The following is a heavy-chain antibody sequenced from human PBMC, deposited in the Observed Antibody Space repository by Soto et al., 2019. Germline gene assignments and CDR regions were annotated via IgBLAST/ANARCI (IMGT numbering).Heavy chain of an antibody. CDR2: MNPNSGNT. Sequence: ASVKVSCKASGYTFTSYDINWVRQATGQGLEWMGWMNPNSGNTGYAQKFQGRVTMTRNTSISTAYMVLSSLRSEDTAVYYCARALCSSTSCYRSGMDVWGQGTTVTVSS. J-gene: IGHJ6*02. CDR3: ARALCSSTSCYRSGMDV. V-gene: IGHV1-8*01. D-gene: IGHD2-2*01. CDR1: GYTFTSYD.